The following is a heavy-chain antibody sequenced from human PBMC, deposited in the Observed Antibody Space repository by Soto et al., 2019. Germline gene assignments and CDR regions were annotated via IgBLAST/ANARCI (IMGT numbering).Heavy chain of an antibody. D-gene: IGHD3-9*01. CDR1: GFTFSYYA. V-gene: IGHV3-30-3*01. J-gene: IGHJ4*02. CDR3: VRDRGHNAGYYELFAY. Sequence: QVHLVESGGGVVQPGRSLRLSCAASGFTFSYYAMHWVRQAPGKGLEWVAVISYDGSDNSYADSGKGRFTISRDNSKNTVLLQMNSLRAEETAVYFCVRDRGHNAGYYELFAYWGQGTLVTVSS. CDR2: ISYDGSDN.